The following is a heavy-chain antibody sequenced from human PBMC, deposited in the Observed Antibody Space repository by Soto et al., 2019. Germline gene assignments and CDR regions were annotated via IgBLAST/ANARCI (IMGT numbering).Heavy chain of an antibody. Sequence: ASVKVSCKASGYTFTSYAMHWVRQAPGQRLEWMGWINAGNGNTKYSQKFQGRVTITRDTSASTAYMELSSLRSDDTAVYYCARDVAAAGTYWFDPWGQGTLVTVSS. CDR3: ARDVAAAGTYWFDP. CDR1: GYTFTSYA. CDR2: INAGNGNT. J-gene: IGHJ5*02. V-gene: IGHV1-3*01. D-gene: IGHD6-13*01.